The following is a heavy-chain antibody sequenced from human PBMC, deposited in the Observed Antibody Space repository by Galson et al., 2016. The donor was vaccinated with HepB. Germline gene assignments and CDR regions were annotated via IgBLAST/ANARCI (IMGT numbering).Heavy chain of an antibody. CDR3: ARDGGDGYNSIDY. CDR1: GFSFGSYS. D-gene: IGHD5-24*01. V-gene: IGHV3-30*04. J-gene: IGHJ4*02. Sequence: SLRLSCAASGFSFGSYSMHWLRQAPGKGLECVAVISSDGTNKYYAGSVKGRFTISRDNSKNTLYLQMDSLRAEDTAVYYCARDGGDGYNSIDYWGQGTLVTVSS. CDR2: ISSDGTNK.